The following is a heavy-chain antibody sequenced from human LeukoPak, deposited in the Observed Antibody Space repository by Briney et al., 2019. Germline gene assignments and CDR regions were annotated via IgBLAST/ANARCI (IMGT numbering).Heavy chain of an antibody. CDR2: ISSSSSYI. D-gene: IGHD3-22*01. J-gene: IGHJ3*02. Sequence: GGSLRLPCAASGFTFSSYSMNWVRQAPGTGLEWVSSISSSSSYIYYADSVKGRFTISRDNAKNSLYLQMNSLRAEDTAVYYCARRSYYYDSRDAFDIWGQGTMVTVSS. CDR1: GFTFSSYS. CDR3: ARRSYYYDSRDAFDI. V-gene: IGHV3-21*01.